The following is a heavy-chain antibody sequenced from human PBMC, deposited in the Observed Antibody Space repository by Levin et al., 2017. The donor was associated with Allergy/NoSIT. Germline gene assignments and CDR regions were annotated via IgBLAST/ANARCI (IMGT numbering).Heavy chain of an antibody. CDR3: AKDRLRYYSNSFLGHFDY. V-gene: IGHV3-30*18. CDR1: GFTFSNFG. Sequence: GESLKISCTASGFTFSNFGMHWVRQAPGKGLEWVALISYDKSNKYYIDSVKGRFTISRDNSKNTLYLEMNSLRAEDTAVYYCAKDRLRYYSNSFLGHFDYWGQGTLVTVSS. J-gene: IGHJ4*02. D-gene: IGHD2-2*01. CDR2: ISYDKSNK.